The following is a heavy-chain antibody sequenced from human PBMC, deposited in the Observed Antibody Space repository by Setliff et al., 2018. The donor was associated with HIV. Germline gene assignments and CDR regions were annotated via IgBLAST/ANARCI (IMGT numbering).Heavy chain of an antibody. J-gene: IGHJ3*01. Sequence: GGSLRLSCAASGFTFSTYEMNWIRQAPGKGLEWVSYMSGSGRGSVTTYADSVRGRFTISRDNAKNSLYLQMNSLRAEDTAMYYCARDWRHGYDSLDLWGQGTLVTVSS. V-gene: IGHV3-48*03. CDR3: ARDWRHGYDSLDL. D-gene: IGHD5-12*01. CDR2: MSGSGRGSVT. CDR1: GFTFSTYE.